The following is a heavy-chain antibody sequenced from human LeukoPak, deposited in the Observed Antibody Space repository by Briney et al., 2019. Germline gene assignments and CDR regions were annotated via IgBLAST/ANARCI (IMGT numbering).Heavy chain of an antibody. CDR2: INPNSGGT. J-gene: IGHJ4*02. CDR1: GYTFTGYY. CDR3: ARGSQLVGATSGFDY. D-gene: IGHD1-26*01. V-gene: IGHV1-2*02. Sequence: ASVKVSCKASGYTFTGYYTHWVRQAPGQGLEWMGWINPNSGGTNYAQKFQGRVTMTRDTSISTAYMELSRLRSDDTAVYYCARGSQLVGATSGFDYWGQGTLVTVSS.